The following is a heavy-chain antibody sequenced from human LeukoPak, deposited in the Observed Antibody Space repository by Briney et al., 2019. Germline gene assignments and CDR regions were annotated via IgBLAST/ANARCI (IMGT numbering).Heavy chain of an antibody. J-gene: IGHJ1*01. CDR1: GFTFSSYS. V-gene: IGHV3-21*01. Sequence: PGGSLRLSCAASGFTFSSYSMNWVRQAPGKGLEWVSSISSSSSYIYYADSVKGRFTISRDNAKNSLYLQMNSLRAEDTAVYYCASQSISSGYYSDTSAEYFQHWGQGTLVTVSS. D-gene: IGHD3-22*01. CDR3: ASQSISSGYYSDTSAEYFQH. CDR2: ISSSSSYI.